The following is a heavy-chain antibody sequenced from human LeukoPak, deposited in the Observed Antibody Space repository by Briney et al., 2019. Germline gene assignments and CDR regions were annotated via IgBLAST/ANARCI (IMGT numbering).Heavy chain of an antibody. CDR2: IRYDGSNK. Sequence: GGSLRLSCPASGFTFSSYGMHWVRQAPGKGLEWVAFIRYDGSNKYYADSVKGRFTISRDNSKNTLYLQMNSLRAEDTAVYYCAKGSRGDTAMVRSYFDYWGQGTLVTVSS. CDR3: AKGSRGDTAMVRSYFDY. J-gene: IGHJ4*02. CDR1: GFTFSSYG. D-gene: IGHD5-18*01. V-gene: IGHV3-30*02.